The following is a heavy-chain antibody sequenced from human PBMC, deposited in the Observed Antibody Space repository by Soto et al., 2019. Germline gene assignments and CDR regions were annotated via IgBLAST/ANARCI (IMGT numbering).Heavy chain of an antibody. V-gene: IGHV1-69*02. CDR2: IIPILGIA. J-gene: IGHJ3*02. D-gene: IGHD3-22*01. Sequence: SLVKVACKAFGDTFSSYTISCVRQTPGQGLEWMGRIIPILGIANYAQKFQGRVTITADKSTSTAYMELSSLRSEDTAVYYCARGRDYYYDRFDAFDILGQGTMVTVSS. CDR3: ARGRDYYYDRFDAFDI. CDR1: GDTFSSYT.